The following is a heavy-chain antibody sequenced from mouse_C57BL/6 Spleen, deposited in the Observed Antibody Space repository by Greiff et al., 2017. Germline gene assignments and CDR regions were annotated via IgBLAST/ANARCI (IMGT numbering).Heavy chain of an antibody. CDR3: ARGDYDEAPLDY. V-gene: IGHV3-6*01. Sequence: EVHLVESGPGLVKPSQSLSLTCSVTGYSITSGYYWNWIRQFPGNKLEWMGYISYDGSNNYNPSLKNRISITRDTSKNQFFLKLNSVTTEDTATYYCARGDYDEAPLDYWGQGTTLTVSS. CDR2: ISYDGSN. J-gene: IGHJ2*01. D-gene: IGHD2-4*01. CDR1: GYSITSGYY.